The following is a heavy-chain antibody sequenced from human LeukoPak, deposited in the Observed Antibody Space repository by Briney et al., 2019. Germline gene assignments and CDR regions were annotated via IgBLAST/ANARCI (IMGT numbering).Heavy chain of an antibody. J-gene: IGHJ4*02. CDR2: ISSSTTII. CDR3: ARALGSSGWYFGH. V-gene: IGHV3-48*02. Sequence: GGSLRLSCAASGFTFSSYAMSWVRQAPGKGLEWISYISSSTTIIYYGDSVKGRFTISRNNAQNSLYLQMNSLRDEDTAVYYCARALGSSGWYFGHWGQGTLVTVSS. D-gene: IGHD6-19*01. CDR1: GFTFSSYA.